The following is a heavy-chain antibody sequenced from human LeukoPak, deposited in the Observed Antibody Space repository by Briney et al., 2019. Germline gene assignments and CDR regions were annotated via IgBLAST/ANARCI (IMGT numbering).Heavy chain of an antibody. CDR1: GYTFTGYY. J-gene: IGHJ4*02. V-gene: IGHV1-2*06. CDR2: INPNTGDT. D-gene: IGHD5-18*01. Sequence: ASVKVSCKASGYTFTGYYMHWVRQAPGQGLEWTGRINPNTGDTNSAQRFQGRVTMTRDTSISTAYMELNRLRSDDTAVYYCARDHLRGESTGGYHFDYWGQGPRFPVSS. CDR3: ARDHLRGESTGGYHFDY.